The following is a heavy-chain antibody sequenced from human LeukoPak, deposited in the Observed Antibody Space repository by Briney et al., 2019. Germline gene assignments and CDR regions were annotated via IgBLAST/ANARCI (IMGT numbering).Heavy chain of an antibody. CDR3: ARRRAAAGTHGQDYYYYMDV. Sequence: SETLSLTCTVSGGSISGSSYYWGWIRQPPGKGLEWIGSIYYSGSTYYNPSLKRRVTISVDTSKNQFSLKLSSVTAADTAVYYCARRRAAAGTHGQDYYYYMDVWGKGTTVTVSS. V-gene: IGHV4-39*01. D-gene: IGHD6-13*01. J-gene: IGHJ6*03. CDR2: IYYSGST. CDR1: GGSISGSSYY.